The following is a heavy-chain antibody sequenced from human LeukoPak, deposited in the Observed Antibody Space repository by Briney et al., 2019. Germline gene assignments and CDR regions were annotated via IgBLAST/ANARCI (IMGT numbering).Heavy chain of an antibody. CDR3: ARDRKSIYGALDY. J-gene: IGHJ4*02. D-gene: IGHD4-17*01. CDR1: GGSFSGYY. V-gene: IGHV4-38-2*02. CDR2: IYHSGST. Sequence: SETLSLTCAVYGGSFSGYYSGWIRQSPGKGLEWIGSIYHSGSTYYNPSLKSRVTISVDTSKNQFSLKLSFVIAADTAVYYCARDRKSIYGALDYWGQGTLVTVSS.